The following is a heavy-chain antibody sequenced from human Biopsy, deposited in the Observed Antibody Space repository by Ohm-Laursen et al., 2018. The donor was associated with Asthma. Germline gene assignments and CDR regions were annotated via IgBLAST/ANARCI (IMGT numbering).Heavy chain of an antibody. D-gene: IGHD1-26*01. V-gene: IGHV1-18*04. J-gene: IGHJ4*02. Sequence: ATVKISCKVSGYTFTSYGISWVRQAPGQGLEWMGWISAYNGNTNYAQKLQGRVTMTTDTSTSTAYMELGSLRSDDTAVYYCARDGPAGAPSDYWGQGTLVTVSS. CDR1: GYTFTSYG. CDR2: ISAYNGNT. CDR3: ARDGPAGAPSDY.